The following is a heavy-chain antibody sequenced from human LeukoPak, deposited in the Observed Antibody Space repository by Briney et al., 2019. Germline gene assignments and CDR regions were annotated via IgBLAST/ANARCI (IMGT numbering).Heavy chain of an antibody. J-gene: IGHJ4*02. V-gene: IGHV1-18*01. D-gene: IGHD3-10*01. CDR1: GYTFTSYG. Sequence: ASVKVSCKASGYTFTSYGISWVRQAPGQGLEWMGWISAYNGNTNYAQKLQGRVTMTTDTSTSTAYMELRSLRSDDTAVYYCIRITMVRGVIGSNPYYFDYWGQGTLVTVSS. CDR3: IRITMVRGVIGSNPYYFDY. CDR2: ISAYNGNT.